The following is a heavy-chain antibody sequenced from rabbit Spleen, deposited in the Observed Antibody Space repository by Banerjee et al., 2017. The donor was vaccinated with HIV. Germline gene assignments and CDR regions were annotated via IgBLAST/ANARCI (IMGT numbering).Heavy chain of an antibody. D-gene: IGHD1-1*01. Sequence: QVQLVESGGDLVQPGASLTLPCTAYGYSFTSSYYICWVRQAPGKGLEWIGCIFTGDGDTDYASWAKGRFTISKTSSTTVTLQMTSLTVADTATYFCVRGASSSGYYSLWGPGTLVTAS. J-gene: IGHJ4*01. CDR2: IFTGDGDT. V-gene: IGHV1S45*01. CDR3: VRGASSSGYYSL. CDR1: GYSFTSSYY.